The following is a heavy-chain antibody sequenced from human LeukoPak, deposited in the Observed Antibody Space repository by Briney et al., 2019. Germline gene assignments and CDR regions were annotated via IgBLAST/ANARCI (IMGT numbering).Heavy chain of an antibody. CDR1: GYTFTGYY. J-gene: IGHJ4*02. CDR2: VNPNSGDT. V-gene: IGHV1-2*02. Sequence: ASVKVSCKASGYTFTGYYLHWVRQAPGQGLEWMGCVNPNSGDTNYAQKFQGRVTLTWTTSISTAYMELSSLKSEDTAVYFCARSGPISLRFWGQGTLVTVSS. CDR3: ARSGPISLRF. D-gene: IGHD2/OR15-2a*01.